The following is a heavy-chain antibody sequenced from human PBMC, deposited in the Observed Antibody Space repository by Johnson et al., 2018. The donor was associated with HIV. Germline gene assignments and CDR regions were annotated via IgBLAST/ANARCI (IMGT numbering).Heavy chain of an antibody. J-gene: IGHJ3*02. CDR3: AREGGALDAFDI. D-gene: IGHD1-26*01. CDR1: GFTFSSYA. V-gene: IGHV3-30-3*01. Sequence: QVQLVESGGGVVQPGRSLRLSCAASGFTFSSYAMHWVRQAPGKGLEWVAVISYDGSNKYYADSVKGRFTISRDNSKNTLYLQMNSLRAEDTAVYYCAREGGALDAFDIWG. CDR2: ISYDGSNK.